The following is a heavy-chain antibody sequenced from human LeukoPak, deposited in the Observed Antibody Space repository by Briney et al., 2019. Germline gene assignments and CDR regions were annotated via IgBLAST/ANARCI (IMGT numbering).Heavy chain of an antibody. V-gene: IGHV3-15*01. CDR2: IKSKTDGGTT. Sequence: GGSLRLSCAASGFTFSNAWMSWVRQAPGKGLEWVSRIKSKTDGGTTDYAAPVKGRFTISRDDSKNTLYLQMNSLKTEDTAVYYCTTEPYSSGWPYYFDYWGQGTLVTVSS. D-gene: IGHD6-19*01. J-gene: IGHJ4*02. CDR3: TTEPYSSGWPYYFDY. CDR1: GFTFSNAW.